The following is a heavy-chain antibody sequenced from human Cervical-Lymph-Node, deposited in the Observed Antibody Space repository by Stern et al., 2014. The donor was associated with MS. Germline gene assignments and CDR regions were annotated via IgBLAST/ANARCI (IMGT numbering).Heavy chain of an antibody. V-gene: IGHV5-51*01. CDR3: AALVRGSYFY. Sequence: EVQLEESGAELKKPGESLKISCKGSGYSFTLYWIGWVRQMPGNCLEWMWIIYPGYSDTRYSPSFQGQVTISADKSISTAYLQWSSLKASDTAMYYCAALVRGSYFYWGQGTLVTVSS. D-gene: IGHD1-26*01. J-gene: IGHJ4*02. CDR2: IYPGYSDT. CDR1: GYSFTLYW.